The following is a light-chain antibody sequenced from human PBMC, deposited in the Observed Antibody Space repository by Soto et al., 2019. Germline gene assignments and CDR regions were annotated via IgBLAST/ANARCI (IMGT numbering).Light chain of an antibody. CDR1: QSITSRY. V-gene: IGKV3-20*01. CDR2: GAS. Sequence: EIVLTQSPGTLSLSPGERATLTCRASQSITSRYLAWYQQKPGQAPRLLIYGASIRASGISDRFSGSGSGTDFTLTISNLEAEDFAVYYCQHHGSSARTFTFGPGTKVDI. CDR3: QHHGSSARTFT. J-gene: IGKJ3*01.